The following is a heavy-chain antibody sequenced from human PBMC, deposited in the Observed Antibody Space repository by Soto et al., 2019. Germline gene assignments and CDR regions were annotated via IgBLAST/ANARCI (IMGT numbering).Heavy chain of an antibody. V-gene: IGHV3-23*01. J-gene: IGHJ4*02. Sequence: PVGSLRLSCTASGFIFRNYVMTWVRQAPGKGLEWVSSIIGSGGTTYYTDSVKGRFTISRDNSKNTLFLQINSLRAEDTAVYYCAKRPLEIHMYDYWGQGTLVTVSS. CDR1: GFIFRNYV. CDR2: IIGSGGTT. D-gene: IGHD1-1*01. CDR3: AKRPLEIHMYDY.